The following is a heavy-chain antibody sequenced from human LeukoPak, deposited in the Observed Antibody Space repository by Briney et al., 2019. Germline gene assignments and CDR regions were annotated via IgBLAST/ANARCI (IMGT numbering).Heavy chain of an antibody. V-gene: IGHV3-30*03. Sequence: PGGSLRLSCVVSGFTFSNAWMSWVRQTPGKGLEWVAVISYDGSNKYYADSVKGRFTISRDNSKNTLYLQMNSLRAEDTAVYYCARDREYYYDSSGYRAIFDYWGQGTLVTVSS. D-gene: IGHD3-22*01. CDR2: ISYDGSNK. J-gene: IGHJ4*02. CDR1: GFTFSNAW. CDR3: ARDREYYYDSSGYRAIFDY.